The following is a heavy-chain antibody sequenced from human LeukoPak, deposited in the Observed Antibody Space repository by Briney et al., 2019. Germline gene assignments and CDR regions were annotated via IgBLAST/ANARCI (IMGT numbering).Heavy chain of an antibody. Sequence: GESLRLSCAASGFTFSDKYMSWIRQAPGKGLEWISYISPSSSVIYDADSVKGRFTISRDNAKNSLYLQMNSLRAEDTAVYYCARSVVAATETFDYWGQGTLVTVSS. CDR1: GFTFSDKY. D-gene: IGHD2-15*01. CDR3: ARSVVAATETFDY. J-gene: IGHJ4*02. V-gene: IGHV3-11*04. CDR2: ISPSSSVI.